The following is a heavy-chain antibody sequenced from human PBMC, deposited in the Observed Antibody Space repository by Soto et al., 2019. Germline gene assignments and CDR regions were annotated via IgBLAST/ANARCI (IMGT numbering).Heavy chain of an antibody. CDR1: GFSLSTSGLG. V-gene: IGHV2-5*01. D-gene: IGHD6-19*01. J-gene: IGHJ4*02. CDR2: IYWNDDK. Sequence: QITLKESGPTLVRPTQTLTLTCTFSGFSLSTSGLGVGWICQPPGKALEWLALIYWNDDKRYSPSLKARLTITKDSSINQVVLTMTNMDPVDTATYYCAHRPSGWYLFDYWRQGTLLTVSS. CDR3: AHRPSGWYLFDY.